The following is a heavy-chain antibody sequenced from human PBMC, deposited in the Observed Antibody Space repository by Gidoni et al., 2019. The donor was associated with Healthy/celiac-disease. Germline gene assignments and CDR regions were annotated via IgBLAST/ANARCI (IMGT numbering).Heavy chain of an antibody. CDR1: GFTFSSYG. J-gene: IGHJ3*02. CDR2: ISYDGSNK. V-gene: IGHV3-30*18. Sequence: GFTFSSYGMHWVRQAPGKGLEWVAVISYDGSNKYYADSVKGRFTISRDNSKNTLYLQMNSLRAEDTAVYYCAKDLTPFDYGDYVSAFDIWGQGTMVTVSS. CDR3: AKDLTPFDYGDYVSAFDI. D-gene: IGHD4-17*01.